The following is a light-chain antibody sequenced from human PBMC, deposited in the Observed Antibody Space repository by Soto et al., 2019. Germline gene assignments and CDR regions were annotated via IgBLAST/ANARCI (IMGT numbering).Light chain of an antibody. CDR1: QSVSSS. CDR3: QQYINLWT. V-gene: IGKV3-15*01. CDR2: GAS. Sequence: EVVMTQSPATLSVSPGDTATLSFRASQSVSSSLAWYQQKPGQSPRLLIYGASTRATGIPARFSGSGSGTEFTLTISSLQSEDFAVYYCQQYINLWTFGQGTKVDIK. J-gene: IGKJ1*01.